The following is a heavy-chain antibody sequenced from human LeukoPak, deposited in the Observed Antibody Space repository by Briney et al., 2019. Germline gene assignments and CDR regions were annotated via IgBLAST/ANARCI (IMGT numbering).Heavy chain of an antibody. D-gene: IGHD3-10*01. Sequence: PSETLSLTCTVSGGSMSSYYWSWIRQTAGKGLEWIGRVYTSGSTNYNPSLKSRVTMSVDTSKNQFTLKLNSVTAADTAVYYCARVGNNYGYYFDYWGQGTLVTVSS. J-gene: IGHJ4*02. CDR1: GGSMSSYY. CDR2: VYTSGST. V-gene: IGHV4-4*07. CDR3: ARVGNNYGYYFDY.